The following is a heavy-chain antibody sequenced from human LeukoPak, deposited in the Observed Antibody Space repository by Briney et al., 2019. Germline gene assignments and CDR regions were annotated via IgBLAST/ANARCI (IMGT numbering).Heavy chain of an antibody. CDR2: IIPIFGTA. J-gene: IGHJ6*03. Sequence: SVKVSCEASGGTFSSYAISWVRQAPGQGLEWMGGIIPIFGTANYAQKFQGRVTITTDESTSTAYMELSSLRSEDTAVYYCARGAAARHGYYYYYMDVWGKGTTVTFSS. CDR3: ARGAAARHGYYYYYMDV. V-gene: IGHV1-69*05. D-gene: IGHD6-6*01. CDR1: GGTFSSYA.